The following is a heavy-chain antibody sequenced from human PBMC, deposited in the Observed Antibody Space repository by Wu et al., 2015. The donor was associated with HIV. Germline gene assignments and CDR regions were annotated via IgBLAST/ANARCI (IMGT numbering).Heavy chain of an antibody. CDR1: GGTFSSYG. CDR2: INPSGRST. D-gene: IGHD3-10*01. J-gene: IGHJ4*02. V-gene: IGHV1-46*01. Sequence: QVQLVQSGAEVKKPGASVKVSCKASGGTFSSYGINWVRQAPGQGLEWMGIINPSGRSTSYAQKFQGRLTMTRDTSTSTVYMELSSLRSEDTAVYYCASFESYGSETYYKFDFWGQGTLVTVSS. CDR3: ASFESYGSETYYKFDF.